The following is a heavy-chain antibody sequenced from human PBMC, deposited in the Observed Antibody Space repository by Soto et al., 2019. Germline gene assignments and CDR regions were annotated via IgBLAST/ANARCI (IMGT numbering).Heavy chain of an antibody. CDR1: GGSISGYY. V-gene: IGHV4-59*08. J-gene: IGHJ3*02. CDR3: ARSVTGLMDYAYDI. D-gene: IGHD2-8*02. Sequence: QVQLQESGPGLVKASETLSLTCTVSGGSISGYYWAWVRQPPEKGLEWIGFIYYDETISSNPSLNCRGTLYVEPSQNHFSLKLNSVEAPDTAIYSCARSVTGLMDYAYDIWGQGTMVPVS. CDR2: IYYDETI.